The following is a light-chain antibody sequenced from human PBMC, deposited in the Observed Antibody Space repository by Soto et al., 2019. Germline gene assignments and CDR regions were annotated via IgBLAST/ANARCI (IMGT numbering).Light chain of an antibody. CDR2: AAS. CDR3: QQYNKWPPYT. Sequence: EIVMTQSPATLSVSPGERATLSYRASQSVSSNLAWYQQKPGQAPRLLIYAASTRATGIPARFSGSGSGTAFTLTISSLQSEDFAVYYCQQYNKWPPYTFGQGTKLEIK. V-gene: IGKV3-15*01. J-gene: IGKJ2*01. CDR1: QSVSSN.